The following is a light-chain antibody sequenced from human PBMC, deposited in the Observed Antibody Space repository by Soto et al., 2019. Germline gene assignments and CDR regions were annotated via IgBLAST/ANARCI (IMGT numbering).Light chain of an antibody. CDR2: AAS. V-gene: IGKV1-9*01. Sequence: IQLTQSPSFLSASVGDRVTITCRASQAISAYLAWYQQKPGKAPKLLIYAASTLQSGVPSRFSGSGSGTEFTLTISSLQPEDFATYYCQLLNSDLLYTFGQGTKLEIK. J-gene: IGKJ2*01. CDR1: QAISAY. CDR3: QLLNSDLLYT.